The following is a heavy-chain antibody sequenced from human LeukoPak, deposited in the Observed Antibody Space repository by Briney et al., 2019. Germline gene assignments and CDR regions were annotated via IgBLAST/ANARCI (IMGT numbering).Heavy chain of an antibody. D-gene: IGHD2-15*01. J-gene: IGHJ6*03. CDR1: GGTFSSYT. Sequence: SVKVSCKASGGTFSSYTISWVRQAPGQGLEWMGRIIPILGIANYAQKFQGRVTITADKSTSTAYMELSSLRSEDTAVYYCARGIVVVVAATYYYYYYMDVWGKGTTVTVSS. V-gene: IGHV1-69*02. CDR2: IIPILGIA. CDR3: ARGIVVVVAATYYYYYYMDV.